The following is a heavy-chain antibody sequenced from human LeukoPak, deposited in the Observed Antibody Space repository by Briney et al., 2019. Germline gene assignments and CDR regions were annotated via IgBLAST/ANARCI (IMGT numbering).Heavy chain of an antibody. CDR2: ISSSTKYI. D-gene: IGHD1-26*01. Sequence: TGGSLRLSCAASGFTFSSYSMNWVRQAPGKGLEWVSSISSSTKYIYYADSVKGRFTISRDNSKNTLYLQMNSLRAEDTAVYYCARGKSGGGFDPWGQGTLVTVSS. J-gene: IGHJ5*02. V-gene: IGHV3-21*04. CDR1: GFTFSSYS. CDR3: ARGKSGGGFDP.